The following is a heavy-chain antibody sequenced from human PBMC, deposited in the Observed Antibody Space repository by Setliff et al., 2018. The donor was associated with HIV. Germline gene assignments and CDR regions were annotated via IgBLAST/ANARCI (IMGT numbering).Heavy chain of an antibody. D-gene: IGHD3-10*01. J-gene: IGHJ6*04. CDR3: ARGKGVGGVIITGGLDV. CDR2: INPSGGST. V-gene: IGHV1-46*01. Sequence: ASVKVSCKASGYTFTSYYLHWVRQAPGQGLEWMGIINPSGGSTTYAQKFQGRVTMTRDTSTSTAYMELSSLRSEDTAVYYCARGKGVGGVIITGGLDVWGKGTTVTVSS. CDR1: GYTFTSYY.